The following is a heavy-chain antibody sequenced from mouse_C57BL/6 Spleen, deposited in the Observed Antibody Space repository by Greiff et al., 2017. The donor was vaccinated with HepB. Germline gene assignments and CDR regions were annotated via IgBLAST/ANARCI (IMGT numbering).Heavy chain of an antibody. D-gene: IGHD1-1*01. V-gene: IGHV1-22*01. CDR2: INPNNGGT. CDR1: GYTFTDYN. CDR3: AKASLRGSYYYAMDY. J-gene: IGHJ4*01. Sequence: EVQLQQSGPELVKPGASVKMSCKASGYTFTDYNMHWVKQSHGKSLEWIGYINPNNGGTSYNQKFKGKATLTVNKSSSTAYMELRSLTSEDSAVYYCAKASLRGSYYYAMDYWGQGTSVTVSS.